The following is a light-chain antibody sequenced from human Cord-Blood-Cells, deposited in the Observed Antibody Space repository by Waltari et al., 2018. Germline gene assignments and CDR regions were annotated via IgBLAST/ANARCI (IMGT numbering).Light chain of an antibody. CDR2: DAC. J-gene: IGKJ4*01. V-gene: IGKV3-11*01. CDR3: QQRSNWPPT. Sequence: EIVLTQSPATLSLSPGERATLSCRASQSVSSYLAWYQQKPGQAPRLLIYDACHRATGIPAMFSGSGSGTDFTLTISSLEPEDVAVYYCQQRSNWPPTFGGGTNVEIK. CDR1: QSVSSY.